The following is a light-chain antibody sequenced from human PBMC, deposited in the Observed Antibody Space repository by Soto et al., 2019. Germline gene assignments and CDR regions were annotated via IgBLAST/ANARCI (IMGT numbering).Light chain of an antibody. Sequence: QSVLTQPASVSASPGQSIIISCTGTSSDIGGYNFVSWYQQHLGKAPKLIIYDVSNRPSGVSSHFSGSKSGITASLTISGLQAEDEADYYCLSYSSTDTYVFGSGTKVTVL. CDR3: LSYSSTDTYV. CDR1: SSDIGGYNF. V-gene: IGLV2-14*01. CDR2: DVS. J-gene: IGLJ1*01.